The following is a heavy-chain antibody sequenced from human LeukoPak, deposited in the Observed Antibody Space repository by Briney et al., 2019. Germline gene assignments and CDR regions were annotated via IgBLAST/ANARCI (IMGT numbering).Heavy chain of an antibody. Sequence: ASVKVSCKASGYTFTCYYMHWVRQAPGQGLEWMGWINPNSGGTNYAQKFQGRVTMTRDTSISTAYMELSRLRSDDTAVYYCASTGGEYCSGGSCFDAFDIWGQGTMVTVSS. CDR1: GYTFTCYY. D-gene: IGHD2-15*01. V-gene: IGHV1-2*02. J-gene: IGHJ3*02. CDR2: INPNSGGT. CDR3: ASTGGEYCSGGSCFDAFDI.